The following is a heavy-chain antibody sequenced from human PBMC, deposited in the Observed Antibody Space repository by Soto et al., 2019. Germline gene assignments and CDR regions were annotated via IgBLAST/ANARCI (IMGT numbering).Heavy chain of an antibody. CDR1: GFTFSSYA. CDR2: ISYDGSNK. CDR3: AREFAWDYFDY. V-gene: IGHV3-30-3*01. J-gene: IGHJ4*02. Sequence: QVQLVESGGGVVQPGRSLRLSCAASGFTFSSYAMHWVRQAPGKGLEWVAVISYDGSNKYYADSVKGRFTISRDNSTTTLYLQMNSLRAEDTAVYYCAREFAWDYFDYWGQGTLVTVSS. D-gene: IGHD7-27*01.